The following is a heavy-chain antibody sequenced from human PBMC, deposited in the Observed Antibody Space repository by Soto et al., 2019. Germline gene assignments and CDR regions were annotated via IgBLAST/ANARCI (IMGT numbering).Heavy chain of an antibody. CDR3: ARQRAAAGQPRMDV. V-gene: IGHV5-10-1*01. CDR2: IDPSDSYT. CDR1: GYSFTIYW. Sequence: GESLKISCKGSGYSFTIYWIRLVLQMPGKGLDWMWRIDPSDSYTNYSPSFQGHVTISADKSISTAYLQWSSLKASDTAMYYCARQRAAAGQPRMDVWGQGTTVTVSS. J-gene: IGHJ6*02. D-gene: IGHD6-13*01.